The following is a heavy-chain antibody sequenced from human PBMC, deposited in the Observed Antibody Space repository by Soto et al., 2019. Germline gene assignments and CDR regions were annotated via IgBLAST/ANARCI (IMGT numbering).Heavy chain of an antibody. J-gene: IGHJ4*02. V-gene: IGHV3-49*03. CDR3: SRDSSVTAYDS. D-gene: IGHD4-17*01. CDR1: GFIFGYYA. CDR2: IRGNANGRTT. Sequence: PGGSLRLFFFASGFIFGYYAMSWFRQAPGKGLEWVGFIRGNANGRTTEYAAPVKGRFAISRDDSKSIAYLQMNSLKTEDTALYYCSRDSSVTAYDSWGQGTLVTVSS.